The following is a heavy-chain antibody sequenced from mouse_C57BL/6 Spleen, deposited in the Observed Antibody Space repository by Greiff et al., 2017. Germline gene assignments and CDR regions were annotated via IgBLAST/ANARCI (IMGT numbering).Heavy chain of an antibody. J-gene: IGHJ4*01. Sequence: QVQLQQSGPGLVQPSQSLSITCTVSGFSLTSYGVHWVRQSPGKGLEWLGVIWSGGSTDYNAAFISRLSISKDNSKSQVFFKMNSLQADDTDIYYRASATVVATDYAMDYWGQGTSVTVSS. CDR2: IWSGGST. CDR1: GFSLTSYG. D-gene: IGHD1-1*01. CDR3: ASATVVATDYAMDY. V-gene: IGHV2-2*01.